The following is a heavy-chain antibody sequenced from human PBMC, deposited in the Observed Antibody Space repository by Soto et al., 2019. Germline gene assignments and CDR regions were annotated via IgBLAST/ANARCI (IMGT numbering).Heavy chain of an antibody. CDR2: IYYSGST. CDR3: EREHYGDYVDY. D-gene: IGHD4-17*01. V-gene: IGHV4-59*01. J-gene: IGHJ4*02. Sequence: SETLSLTCTVSGGSISSYYWSWIRQPPGKGLEWIGYIYYSGSTNYNPSLKSRVTISVDTSKNQFSMKLSSVTAADTAVYYCEREHYGDYVDYWGQGTLVTVSS. CDR1: GGSISSYY.